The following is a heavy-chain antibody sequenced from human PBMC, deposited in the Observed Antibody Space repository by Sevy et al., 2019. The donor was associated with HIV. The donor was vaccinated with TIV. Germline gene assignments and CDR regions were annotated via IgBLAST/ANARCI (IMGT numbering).Heavy chain of an antibody. CDR1: GFNFNIYS. CDR2: LSFSCGKI. J-gene: IGHJ4*02. CDR3: ASGGCTRPQDY. V-gene: IGHV3-23*01. D-gene: IGHD2-15*01. Sequence: GGSLRLSCAVSGFNFNIYSMSWVRQAPGKGLEWVSTLSFSCGKINYADSVKGRFIISRDDSKNTLYLQMNSLRDEDTAVYFCASGGCTRPQDYWGQGTLVTVSS.